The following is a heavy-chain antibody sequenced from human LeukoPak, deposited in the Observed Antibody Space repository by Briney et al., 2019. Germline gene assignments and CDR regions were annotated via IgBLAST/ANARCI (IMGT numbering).Heavy chain of an antibody. V-gene: IGHV3-48*03. J-gene: IGHJ2*01. CDR1: GFTFSSYE. CDR2: ISSSGSTI. Sequence: PGGSLRLSCAASGFTFSSYEMNWVRQAPGKGLEWVSYISSSGSTIYYADSVKGRFTISRDNAKNSLYLQMNSLRAEDTAVYYCASSYWYFDLWGRGTPVTVSS. CDR3: ASSYWYFDL.